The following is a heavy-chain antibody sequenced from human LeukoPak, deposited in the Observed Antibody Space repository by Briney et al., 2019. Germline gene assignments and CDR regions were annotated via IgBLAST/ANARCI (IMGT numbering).Heavy chain of an antibody. V-gene: IGHV3-23*01. CDR3: AKVIRAAPGKGYFDY. D-gene: IGHD6-13*01. CDR2: ISGSGGST. J-gene: IGHJ4*02. CDR1: RFIFSAYA. Sequence: GGSLRLSCATSRFIFSAYALSWVREAPGKGLEWASRISGSGGSTYHADSVKGRFTISRNTTNNTMYLQMNSMRAEDTAIYYCAKVIRAAPGKGYFDYWCQGPLVLVTS.